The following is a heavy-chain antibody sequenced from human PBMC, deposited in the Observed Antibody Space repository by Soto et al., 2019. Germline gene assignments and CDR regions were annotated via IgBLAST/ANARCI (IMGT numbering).Heavy chain of an antibody. V-gene: IGHV3-30*03. D-gene: IGHD1-26*01. CDR3: ARKNPGREWELPDY. CDR1: GFAFRPNG. J-gene: IGHJ4*02. CDR2: TTSDGARI. Sequence: QVQLVESGGGVVQPGRSLRLSCAASGFAFRPNGRPWFGQAPGKGLEWVAVTTSDGARINYADSVKGRFTISRDNSRTTLYLQMNSLRIDDTAVYYCARKNPGREWELPDYWGQGTLVTVSS.